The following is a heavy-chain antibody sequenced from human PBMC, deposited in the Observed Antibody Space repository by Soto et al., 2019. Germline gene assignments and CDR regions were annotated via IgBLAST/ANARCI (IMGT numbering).Heavy chain of an antibody. CDR2: IYHSGST. V-gene: IGHV4-30-4*01. D-gene: IGHD1-26*01. J-gene: IGHJ5*02. CDR1: CDSINSVDHY. CDR3: ARLRWETENNWFDP. Sequence: SETLSLAFTVSCDSINSVDHYWSWIRQPPGKGLEWMGYIYHSGSTHYNPSLNSRLTISIDTSTNRFSLNLTSVTAADTAVYFCARLRWETENNWFDPWGQGALVTVSS.